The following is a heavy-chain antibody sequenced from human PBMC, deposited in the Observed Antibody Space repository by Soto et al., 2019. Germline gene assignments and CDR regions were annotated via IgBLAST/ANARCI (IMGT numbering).Heavy chain of an antibody. CDR3: ARATPVPYDFWSGPWYYSMDV. J-gene: IGHJ6*02. CDR2: INPNSGGT. V-gene: IGHV1-2*04. Sequence: ASVKVSCKASGYTFTGYYMHWVRQAPGQGLEWMGWINPNSGGTNYAQKFQGWVTMTRDTSISTAYMELSRLRSDDTAVYYCARATPVPYDFWSGPWYYSMDVWGQGTTVTVSS. CDR1: GYTFTGYY. D-gene: IGHD3-3*01.